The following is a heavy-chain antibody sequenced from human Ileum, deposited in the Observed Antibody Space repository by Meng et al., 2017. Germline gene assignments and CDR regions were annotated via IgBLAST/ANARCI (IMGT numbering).Heavy chain of an antibody. Sequence: VQLQESGPGLGKPSQTLSLNCTVSGGSITSGDYYWSWIRQPPGKGLEWIGYIFYTGATYSNPSLKSRVTVSLDTSKSQFSLKLSSVTAADTAIYYCVSERRRSYFFDYWGQGTLVTVSS. CDR3: VSERRRSYFFDY. CDR2: IFYTGAT. CDR1: GGSITSGDYY. J-gene: IGHJ4*02. V-gene: IGHV4-30-4*01.